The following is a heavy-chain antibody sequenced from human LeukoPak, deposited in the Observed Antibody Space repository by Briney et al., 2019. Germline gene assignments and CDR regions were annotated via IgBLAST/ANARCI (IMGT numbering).Heavy chain of an antibody. D-gene: IGHD3-10*01. CDR2: INPNSGGT. CDR3: ARTTHRGADAFDI. CDR1: GYTFTGYY. Sequence: ASVKVSCKASGYTFTGYYMHWVRQAAGQGLEWMGWINPNSGGTNYAQKFQGRVTMTRDTSTSTAYMELRSLRSDDTAVYYCARTTHRGADAFDIWGQGTLVTVSS. V-gene: IGHV1-2*02. J-gene: IGHJ3*02.